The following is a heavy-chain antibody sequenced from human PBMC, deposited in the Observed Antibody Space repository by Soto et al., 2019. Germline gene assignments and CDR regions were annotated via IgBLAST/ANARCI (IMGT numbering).Heavy chain of an antibody. J-gene: IGHJ4*02. V-gene: IGHV1-69*12. Sequence: QVQLVQSGAEVKKPGSSVKVSCKASGGTFSSYAISWVRQAPGQGLEWMGGIIPIFGTANYAQQFQGRVTITADESTSTAYMELSSLRAEDTAVYYCARHASGYCISTSCYVPYWGQGTLVTVSS. CDR3: ARHASGYCISTSCYVPY. CDR2: IIPIFGTA. CDR1: GGTFSSYA. D-gene: IGHD2-2*01.